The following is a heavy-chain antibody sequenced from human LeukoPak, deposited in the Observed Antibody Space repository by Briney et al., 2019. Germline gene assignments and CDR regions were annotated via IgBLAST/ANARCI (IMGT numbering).Heavy chain of an antibody. V-gene: IGHV4-59*12. J-gene: IGHJ4*02. Sequence: PSETLSLTCTVSGGSISSYYWSWIRQPPGKGLEWIGYIYYSGSTNYNPSLKSRVTISVDTSKNQFSLKLSSVAAVDTAVYYCARGTFYDSSGYYHLFFDYWGQGTLVTVSS. CDR1: GGSISSYY. D-gene: IGHD3-22*01. CDR3: ARGTFYDSSGYYHLFFDY. CDR2: IYYSGST.